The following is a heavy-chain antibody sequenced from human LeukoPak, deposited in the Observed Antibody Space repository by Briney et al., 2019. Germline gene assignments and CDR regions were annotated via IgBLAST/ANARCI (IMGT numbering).Heavy chain of an antibody. J-gene: IGHJ4*02. CDR1: GYSISSGYY. D-gene: IGHD3/OR15-3a*01. CDR2: IYHSGST. V-gene: IGHV4-38-2*02. CDR3: ARQTGSGLFILP. Sequence: SETLSLTCTVSGYSISSGYYWGCIRQPPGKGLEWIGSIYHSGSTYYNPSLKSRVTISVDTSKNQFSLRLTSVTAADTAVYYCARQTGSGLFILPGGQGTLVTVSS.